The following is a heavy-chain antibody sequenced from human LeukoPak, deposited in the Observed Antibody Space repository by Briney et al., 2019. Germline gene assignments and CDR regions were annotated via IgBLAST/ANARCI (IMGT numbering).Heavy chain of an antibody. J-gene: IGHJ4*02. D-gene: IGHD6-25*01. Sequence: GGSLRLSCAASGFTFSSYAMTWVRQAPGKGLDWVSAIFGSGATYYADSVRGRFTISRDNSKNTLNLQMNNLRAEDTALYYCAKGRGPAATHPDYWGQGTLVTVSS. CDR2: IFGSGAT. CDR3: AKGRGPAATHPDY. CDR1: GFTFSSYA. V-gene: IGHV3-23*01.